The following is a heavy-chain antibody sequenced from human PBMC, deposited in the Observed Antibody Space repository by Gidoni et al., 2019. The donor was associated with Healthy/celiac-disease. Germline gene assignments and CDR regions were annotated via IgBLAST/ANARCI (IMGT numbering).Heavy chain of an antibody. D-gene: IGHD6-13*01. CDR2: IYWNDDK. J-gene: IGHJ4*02. V-gene: IGHV2-5*01. CDR3: ALKSVIAAAGTGGALDY. CDR1: GSSLSTSGVG. Sequence: QSTLKESGPTLVKSTQTPTLTCTFSGSSLSTSGVGVGWIRQPPGKALAWLALIYWNDDKRYSPSLKSRLTITKDTSKNQVVLTMTNMNPVDTATYYCALKSVIAAAGTGGALDYWGQGTLVTVSS.